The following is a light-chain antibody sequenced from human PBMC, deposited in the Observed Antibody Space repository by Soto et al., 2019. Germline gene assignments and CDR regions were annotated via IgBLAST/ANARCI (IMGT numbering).Light chain of an antibody. CDR2: ASS. CDR3: QQTDSTPLT. Sequence: DIQMTQSPSSLSASVGDRVTITCRASQPISKNLNWYQQRPGKPPNLLIYASSSVQRGVPPRFSDGGSGPEFTLTITSLQHEDFATYYCQQTDSTPLTFGQGTRLEIK. J-gene: IGKJ5*01. CDR1: QPISKN. V-gene: IGKV1-39*01.